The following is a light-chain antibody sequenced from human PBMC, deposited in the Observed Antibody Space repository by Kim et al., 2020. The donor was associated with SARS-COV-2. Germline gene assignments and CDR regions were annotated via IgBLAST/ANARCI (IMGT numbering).Light chain of an antibody. CDR3: SVWDSSLSAYV. V-gene: IGLV10-54*01. Sequence: QVATRTCNGNRNNVDNKGAARLQQHQGHPPKLLSYRNNNRPSGISERLSASRSGNTASLTITGLQPEDEADYYCSVWDSSLSAYVFGTGTKVTVL. CDR1: RNNVDNKG. J-gene: IGLJ1*01. CDR2: RNN.